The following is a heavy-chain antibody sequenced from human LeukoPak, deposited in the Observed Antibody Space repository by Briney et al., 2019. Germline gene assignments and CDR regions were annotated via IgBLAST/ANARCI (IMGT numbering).Heavy chain of an antibody. CDR1: GFTVSSNY. CDR3: ARVAADSSYYYGMDV. J-gene: IGHJ6*02. D-gene: IGHD6-13*01. CDR2: IYSGGST. Sequence: GGSLRLSCAASGFTVSSNYMSWVRQAPGKGLEWVSVIYSGGSTYYADSVKGRFTISRDNSKNTLYLQMNSLRAEDTAVYYCARVAADSSYYYGMDVWGQGTTVTVSS. V-gene: IGHV3-53*01.